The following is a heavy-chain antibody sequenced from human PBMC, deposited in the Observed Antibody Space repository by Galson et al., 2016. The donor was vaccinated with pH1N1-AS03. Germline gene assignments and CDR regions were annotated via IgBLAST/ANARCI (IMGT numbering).Heavy chain of an antibody. V-gene: IGHV5-51*03. CDR1: GTSFSNYW. CDR3: GRNTVSYDTTDTNRPDASDI. D-gene: IGHD3-22*01. Sequence: QSGAEVIKPGESLKISCMGSGTSFSNYWIGWVRQMPGKGLEWMGATSPDDSQTKYTPSFAGQVTISVDKSITTAFLQWNSLKASDTALYYCGRNTVSYDTTDTNRPDASDIWGQGTMVTVFS. CDR2: TSPDDSQT. J-gene: IGHJ3*02.